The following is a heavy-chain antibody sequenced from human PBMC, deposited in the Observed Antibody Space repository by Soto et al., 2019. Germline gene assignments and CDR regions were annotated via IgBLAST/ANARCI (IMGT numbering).Heavy chain of an antibody. CDR1: GGTFSSYA. CDR2: IIPIFGTA. D-gene: IGHD2-15*01. CDR3: ASRSYCSGGSCYSRQSDY. V-gene: IGHV1-69*13. J-gene: IGHJ4*02. Sequence: GASVKVSCKASGGTFSSYAISWVRQAPGQGLEWMGGIIPIFGTANYAQKFQGRVTITADESTSTAYMELSSLRSEDTAVYYCASRSYCSGGSCYSRQSDYWGQGTLVTVSS.